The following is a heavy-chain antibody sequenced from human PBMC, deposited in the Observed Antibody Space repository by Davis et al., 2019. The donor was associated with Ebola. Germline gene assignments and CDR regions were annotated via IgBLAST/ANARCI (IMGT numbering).Heavy chain of an antibody. V-gene: IGHV3-21*01. CDR1: GFTFTTYS. Sequence: GGSLRLSCVASGFTFTTYSMSWVRQAPGKALEWVSSISSDSDYIYYADSVKGRFTISRDNAKNSLYLQMNSLRAEDTAVYYCARDYDFWSGPQPDYWGQGTLVTVSS. D-gene: IGHD3-3*01. J-gene: IGHJ4*02. CDR2: ISSDSDYI. CDR3: ARDYDFWSGPQPDY.